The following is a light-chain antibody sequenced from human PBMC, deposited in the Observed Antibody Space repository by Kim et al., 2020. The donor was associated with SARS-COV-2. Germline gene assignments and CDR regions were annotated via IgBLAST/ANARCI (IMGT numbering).Light chain of an antibody. CDR3: QAWDNNNAV. CDR2: NDS. CDR1: RLGDKY. J-gene: IGLJ3*02. Sequence: SYELTQPPSVSVSPGQTASITCSGDRLGDKYASWYQQKPGQSPVLVIYNDSRRPSGIPERFSGSNSGNTATLTISGTQAIDEADYYCQAWDNNNAVFGGGTKLAVL. V-gene: IGLV3-1*01.